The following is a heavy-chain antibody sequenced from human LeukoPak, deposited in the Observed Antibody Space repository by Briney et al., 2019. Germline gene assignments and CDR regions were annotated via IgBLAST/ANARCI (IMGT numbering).Heavy chain of an antibody. V-gene: IGHV3-23*01. CDR3: AKGLSAVVPATRVPDY. CDR1: GFTFSSYA. D-gene: IGHD2-2*01. CDR2: IGSDGGAT. J-gene: IGHJ4*02. Sequence: PGGSLRLSCAASGFTFSSYAMSWVRQAPGKGLEWVSIIGSDGGATYYADSVKGRFTVSRDNPQNTLYLQMNSLRVEDTAVYYCAKGLSAVVPATRVPDYWGQGTLVTVSS.